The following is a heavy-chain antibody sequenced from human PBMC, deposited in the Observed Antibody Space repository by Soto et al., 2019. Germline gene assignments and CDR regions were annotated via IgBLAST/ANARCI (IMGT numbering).Heavy chain of an antibody. CDR1: GYTFTSYA. Sequence: QVQLVQSGSELKKPGASVKVSCKASGYTFTSYAMNWVRQAPGQGLEWMGWINTNTGNPTYAQGFTGRFVFSLDTSVSTAYLQLCSLKAEDTAVYYWARALRFLAWLPYYYYYGMDVWGPGTTVTVSS. V-gene: IGHV7-4-1*01. D-gene: IGHD3-3*01. J-gene: IGHJ6*02. CDR2: INTNTGNP. CDR3: ARALRFLAWLPYYYYYGMDV.